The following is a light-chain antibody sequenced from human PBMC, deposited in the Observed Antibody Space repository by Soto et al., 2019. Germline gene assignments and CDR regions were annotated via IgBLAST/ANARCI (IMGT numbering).Light chain of an antibody. CDR2: KAS. V-gene: IGKV1-5*03. J-gene: IGKJ1*01. Sequence: DIQMTQSPSTLSASVGARGTITCRASQSISSWLAWYQQKPGKAPKLLIYKASSLESGVPSRFSGSGSGTEFTLTISSLQPDDFATYYCQQYNSYWTLGQGTKVEI. CDR1: QSISSW. CDR3: QQYNSYWT.